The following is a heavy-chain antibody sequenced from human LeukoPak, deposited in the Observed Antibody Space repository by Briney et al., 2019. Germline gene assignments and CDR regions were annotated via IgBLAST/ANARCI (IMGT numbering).Heavy chain of an antibody. CDR3: ARLESYSSSWYLPLDY. D-gene: IGHD6-13*01. V-gene: IGHV5-51*01. CDR1: GYSFTSYW. J-gene: IGHJ4*02. Sequence: EESLKISCKGSGYSFTSYWIGWVRQMPGKGLEWMGIIYPGDSDTRYSPSFQGQVTISADKSISTAYLQWSSLKASDTAMYYCARLESYSSSWYLPLDYWGQGTLVTVSS. CDR2: IYPGDSDT.